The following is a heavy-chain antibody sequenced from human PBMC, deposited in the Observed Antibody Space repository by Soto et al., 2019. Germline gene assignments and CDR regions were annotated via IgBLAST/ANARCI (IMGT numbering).Heavy chain of an antibody. V-gene: IGHV4-31*03. CDR1: GDSMSGGNYY. J-gene: IGHJ4*02. CDR3: ARASVTTGGFDF. Sequence: QVQLRESGPGLVKPSQTLSLTSTVAGDSMSGGNYYWSWIRQHPGKGLEWIGYIDYSGNAYYTPSLKSRVTLSLDTSKNQFSLKLNSVTAADTAVYYCARASVTTGGFDFWGQGTLVTVSS. CDR2: IDYSGNA. D-gene: IGHD4-17*01.